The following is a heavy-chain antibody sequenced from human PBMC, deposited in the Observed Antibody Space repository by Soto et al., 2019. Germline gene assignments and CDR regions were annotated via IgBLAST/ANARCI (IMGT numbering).Heavy chain of an antibody. J-gene: IGHJ1*01. Sequence: GGSLRLSCAGSGFTFRSSDMSWVRQTPEKGLEWVSGFSATDGDPYYADPVKGRFTISRDISGNTLYLQMDSLRVEDTAVYYCEKDSDRDYFQHWGQGTQVTVSS. CDR3: EKDSDRDYFQH. CDR2: FSATDGDP. V-gene: IGHV3-23*01. CDR1: GFTFRSSD.